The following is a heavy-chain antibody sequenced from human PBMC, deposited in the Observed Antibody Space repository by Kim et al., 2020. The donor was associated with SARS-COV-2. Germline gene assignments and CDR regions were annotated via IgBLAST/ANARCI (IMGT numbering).Heavy chain of an antibody. J-gene: IGHJ3*02. V-gene: IGHV3-74*01. CDR3: TKSGPRAFEI. CDR1: GITLRSSW. Sequence: GGSLRLSCAVSGITLRSSWMHWVRQSPGKRLEWLARVNLDGRSTDYADSVKGRFTISGDNAENTLYLHLSSLSAEDTAVYYCTKSGPRAFEIWGQGTMVTVSS. CDR2: VNLDGRST. D-gene: IGHD5-12*01.